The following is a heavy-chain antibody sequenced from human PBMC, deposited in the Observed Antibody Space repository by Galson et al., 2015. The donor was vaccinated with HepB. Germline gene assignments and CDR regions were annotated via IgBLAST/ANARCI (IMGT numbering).Heavy chain of an antibody. Sequence: PALVKPTQTLTLTCTFSGFSLSTNGVGVGWIRQPPGKALEWLALIYWDDDKRYSPSLKSRLTITKDTSKNQVVLTMTNMDPVDTATYYCAHRGYFHTSGFLYYFDYWGQGTLVTVSS. D-gene: IGHD3-22*01. J-gene: IGHJ4*02. V-gene: IGHV2-5*02. CDR3: AHRGYFHTSGFLYYFDY. CDR2: IYWDDDK. CDR1: GFSLSTNGVG.